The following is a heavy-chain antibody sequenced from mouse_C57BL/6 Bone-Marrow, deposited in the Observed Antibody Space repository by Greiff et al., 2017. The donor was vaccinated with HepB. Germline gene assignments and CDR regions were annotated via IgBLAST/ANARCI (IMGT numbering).Heavy chain of an antibody. CDR1: GFTFSSYA. D-gene: IGHD2-5*01. V-gene: IGHV5-9-1*02. J-gene: IGHJ3*01. CDR2: ISSGGDYI. CDR3: TRGGYYSNYEAY. Sequence: EVHLVESGEGLVKPGGSLKLSCAASGFTFSSYAMSWVRQTPEKRLEWVAYISSGGDYIYYADTVKGRFTISRDNARNTLYLQMSSLKSEDTAMYYCTRGGYYSNYEAYWGQGTLVTVSA.